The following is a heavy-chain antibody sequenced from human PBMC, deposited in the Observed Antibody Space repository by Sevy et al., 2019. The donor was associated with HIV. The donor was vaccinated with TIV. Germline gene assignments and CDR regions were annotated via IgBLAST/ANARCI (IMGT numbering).Heavy chain of an antibody. D-gene: IGHD2-2*02. CDR1: GYRFTDYY. J-gene: IGHJ4*01. CDR3: YIDQEFCSTTTCYSGLDQ. CDR2: INPNSDVT. V-gene: IGHV1-2*02. Sequence: ASVKVSCETSGYRFTDYYIHWVRQAPGQGLEWMGWINPNSDVTKSAKKFQDRVIMTKDTSISTVYMELRGLTFDDSAVYYCYIDQEFCSTTTCYSGLDQWGHGSLVTVSS.